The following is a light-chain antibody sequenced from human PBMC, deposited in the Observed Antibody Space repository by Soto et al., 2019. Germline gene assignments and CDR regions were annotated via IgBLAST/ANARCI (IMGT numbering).Light chain of an antibody. CDR1: SSNIGTNY. CDR3: AAWDDSLSGWV. V-gene: IGLV1-47*01. CDR2: RND. Sequence: QAVVTQAPSASGTPGQRVTVSCSGSSSNIGTNYVYWYQQLPETAPSLLIYRNDQRPSGVPDRLSGSKSGTSASLAISGLRSEDEADYYCAAWDDSLSGWVFGGGTQLTVL. J-gene: IGLJ3*02.